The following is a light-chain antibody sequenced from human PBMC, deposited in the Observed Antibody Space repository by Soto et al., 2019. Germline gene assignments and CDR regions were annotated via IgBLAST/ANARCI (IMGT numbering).Light chain of an antibody. CDR2: GTS. V-gene: IGKV3-20*01. Sequence: ELVLTQSPGTLSLSPGERATLSCRASQKVDSLYLAWYQQKPGQAPRLLIRGTSGRATGIPHRFSGSGSGTDSTLTISGLETGDFAVYYCQQVDISPWTFGQGTRVDIK. CDR1: QKVDSLY. J-gene: IGKJ1*01. CDR3: QQVDISPWT.